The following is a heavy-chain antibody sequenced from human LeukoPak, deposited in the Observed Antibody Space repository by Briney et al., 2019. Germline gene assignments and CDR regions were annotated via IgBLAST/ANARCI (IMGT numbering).Heavy chain of an antibody. D-gene: IGHD6-19*01. CDR3: ARGGNGWYVDY. CDR1: GFTFTNYA. J-gene: IGHJ4*02. Sequence: ASVKVSCKASGFTFTNYAISWVRQAPGQGLEWMGWISAYNGNTDYAQKLQGRVTMTTDTSTTTAYMELRSLRSDDTAVYYCARGGNGWYVDYRGQGTLVTVSS. CDR2: ISAYNGNT. V-gene: IGHV1-18*01.